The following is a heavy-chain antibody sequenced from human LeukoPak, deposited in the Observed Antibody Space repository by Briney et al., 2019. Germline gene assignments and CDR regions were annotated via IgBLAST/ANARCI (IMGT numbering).Heavy chain of an antibody. V-gene: IGHV4-4*07. CDR2: IYSSGGT. CDR3: ARDSGTTGEVKFDP. CDR1: GGSISSYY. J-gene: IGHJ5*02. D-gene: IGHD3-10*01. Sequence: SETLSLTCTVSGGSISSYYWSWIRQPAGKGLEWIGRIYSSGGTDYNPSLKSRVIMSVDTSKNHLSLKLTSVTAADTAVYYCARDSGTTGEVKFDPWGQGILVTVSS.